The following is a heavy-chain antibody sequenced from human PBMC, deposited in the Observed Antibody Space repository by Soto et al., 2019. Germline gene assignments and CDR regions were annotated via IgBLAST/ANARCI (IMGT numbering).Heavy chain of an antibody. Sequence: PSETLSLTCAVSGGSISSGGYSWSWIRQPPGKGLEWIGYIYHSGTTYFNPSLKSRVTSSIDTSKNQFSLSLNSVTAADTAVYYCARRDGQPAAIDYWGQGALVTVSS. CDR2: IYHSGTT. CDR1: GGSISSGGYS. D-gene: IGHD2-2*01. CDR3: ARRDGQPAAIDY. J-gene: IGHJ4*02. V-gene: IGHV4-30-2*05.